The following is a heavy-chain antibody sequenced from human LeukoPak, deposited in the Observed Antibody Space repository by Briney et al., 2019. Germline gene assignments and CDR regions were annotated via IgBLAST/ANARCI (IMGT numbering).Heavy chain of an antibody. D-gene: IGHD4-17*01. Sequence: ASQTLSLTCTVSGGSISSGSYYWSWIRQPAGKGLEWIGRIYTSGSTNYNPSLKSRVTISVDTSENQFSLKLSSVTAADTAVYYCASGELHGDLFDYWGQGTLVTVSS. CDR1: GGSISSGSYY. V-gene: IGHV4-61*02. J-gene: IGHJ4*02. CDR2: IYTSGST. CDR3: ASGELHGDLFDY.